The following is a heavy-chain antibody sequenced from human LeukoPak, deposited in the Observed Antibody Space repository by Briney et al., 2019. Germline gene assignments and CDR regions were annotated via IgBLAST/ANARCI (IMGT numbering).Heavy chain of an antibody. Sequence: PSETLSLTCAVYGGSFSGYYWSWIRQSPGKGLEWIGSIYYTGSTNYNPSLKSRVIISVDTSKNQFSLKLSSVTAADTAVYYCAREKSSSRWGGFAYWGQGTLVTVSS. D-gene: IGHD6-13*01. CDR2: IYYTGST. CDR3: AREKSSSRWGGFAY. J-gene: IGHJ4*02. CDR1: GGSFSGYY. V-gene: IGHV4-59*01.